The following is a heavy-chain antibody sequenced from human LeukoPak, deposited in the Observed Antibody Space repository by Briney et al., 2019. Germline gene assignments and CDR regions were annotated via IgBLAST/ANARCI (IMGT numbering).Heavy chain of an antibody. V-gene: IGHV4-59*01. CDR1: GGSIRSYY. D-gene: IGHD3-22*01. CDR3: ARGGYYYDSSGYWGAFDI. J-gene: IGHJ3*02. CDR2: IHYSERT. Sequence: SETLSLTCTVSGGSIRSYYWGRVRQPPGKGLEWVGYIHYSERTKYNPALKSRVTISVHTSKNQFSLKLSSVTAADTAVYYCARGGYYYDSSGYWGAFDIWGQGTMVTVSS.